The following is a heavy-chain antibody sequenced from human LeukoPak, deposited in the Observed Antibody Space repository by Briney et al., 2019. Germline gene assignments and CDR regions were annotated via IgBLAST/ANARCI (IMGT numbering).Heavy chain of an antibody. J-gene: IGHJ4*02. Sequence: PSETLSLTCAVSGGSFSGYYWSWIRQPPGKGLEWIGEINHSGSTNYNPSLKSRVTISVDTSKNQFSLKLGSVTAADTAVYYCARGGYSYGYSFGYWGQGTLVTVSS. V-gene: IGHV4-34*01. CDR3: ARGGYSYGYSFGY. CDR2: INHSGST. D-gene: IGHD5-18*01. CDR1: GGSFSGYY.